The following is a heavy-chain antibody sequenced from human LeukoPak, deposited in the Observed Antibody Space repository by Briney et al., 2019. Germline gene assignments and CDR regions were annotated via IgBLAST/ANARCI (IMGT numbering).Heavy chain of an antibody. D-gene: IGHD6-19*01. Sequence: KPGGSLRLSRAASGFTFSSYSMNWVRQAPGKGLEWVSSISSSSSYIYYADSVKGRFTISRDNAKNSLYLQMNSLRAEDTAVYYCARIAVVDSYYMDVWGKGTTVIVSS. J-gene: IGHJ6*03. CDR3: ARIAVVDSYYMDV. V-gene: IGHV3-21*01. CDR2: ISSSSSYI. CDR1: GFTFSSYS.